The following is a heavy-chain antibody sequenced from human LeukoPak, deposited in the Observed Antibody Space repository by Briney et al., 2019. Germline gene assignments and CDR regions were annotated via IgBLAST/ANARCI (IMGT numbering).Heavy chain of an antibody. CDR1: GGSISSSSYY. CDR3: ARGYYYGSGSSEDYFDY. V-gene: IGHV4-39*07. D-gene: IGHD3-10*01. J-gene: IGHJ4*02. Sequence: SETLSLTCTVSGGSISSSSYYWGWIRQPPGKGLEWIGSIYYSGSTYYNPSLKSRVTISVDTSKNQFSLKLSSVTAADTAVYYCARGYYYGSGSSEDYFDYWGRGTLVTVSS. CDR2: IYYSGST.